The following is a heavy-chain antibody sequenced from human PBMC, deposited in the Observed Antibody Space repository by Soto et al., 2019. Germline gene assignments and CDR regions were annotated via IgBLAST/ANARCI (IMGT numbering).Heavy chain of an antibody. J-gene: IGHJ5*02. V-gene: IGHV4-59*08. CDR3: ARLEAVAGRWFDP. Sequence: SETLSLTCTVSGCCISSYYWSWIRQPPGKGLEWIGYIYYSGSTNYNPSLKSRVTISVDTSKNQFSLKLSSVTAADTAVYYCARLEAVAGRWFDPWGQGTLVTVSS. CDR1: GCCISSYY. D-gene: IGHD6-19*01. CDR2: IYYSGST.